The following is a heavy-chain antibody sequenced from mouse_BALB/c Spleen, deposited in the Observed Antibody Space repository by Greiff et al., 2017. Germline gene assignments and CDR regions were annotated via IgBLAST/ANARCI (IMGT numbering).Heavy chain of an antibody. J-gene: IGHJ2*01. D-gene: IGHD1-1*01. CDR1: GYTFTDYE. CDR2: IDPETGGT. CDR3: TRKYYYGSSYIDY. V-gene: IGHV1-15*01. Sequence: VQLQQSGAELVRPGASVTLSCKASGYTFTDYEMHWVKQTPVHGLEWIGAIDPETGGTAYNQKFKGKATLTADKSSSTAYMELRSLTSEDSAVYYCTRKYYYGSSYIDYWGQGTTLTVSS.